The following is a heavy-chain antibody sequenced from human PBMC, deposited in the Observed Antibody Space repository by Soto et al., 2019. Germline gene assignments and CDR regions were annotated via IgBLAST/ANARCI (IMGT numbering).Heavy chain of an antibody. Sequence: GGSLRLSCAASGFTFSSYSMNWVRQAPGKGLEWVSSISSSSSYIYYADSVKGRFTISRDNAKNSLYLQMNSLRAEDTAVYYCARDQDIVVVPAANFDYWGQGTLVTVSS. V-gene: IGHV3-21*01. D-gene: IGHD2-2*01. CDR1: GFTFSSYS. CDR2: ISSSSSYI. J-gene: IGHJ4*02. CDR3: ARDQDIVVVPAANFDY.